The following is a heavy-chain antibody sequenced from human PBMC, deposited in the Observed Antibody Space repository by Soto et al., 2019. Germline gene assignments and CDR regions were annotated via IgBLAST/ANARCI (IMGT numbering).Heavy chain of an antibody. J-gene: IGHJ3*02. V-gene: IGHV3-48*01. D-gene: IGHD3-3*01. Sequence: GRSLRLSCASSGFTLSSYSMNWVRQAPGKGLEWVSYISSSSSTIYYADSVKGRFTISRDNAKNSLYLQMNSLRAEDTAVYYCARGLDYDFWSGYYMSAFDIWGQGTMVTVSS. CDR2: ISSSSSTI. CDR3: ARGLDYDFWSGYYMSAFDI. CDR1: GFTLSSYS.